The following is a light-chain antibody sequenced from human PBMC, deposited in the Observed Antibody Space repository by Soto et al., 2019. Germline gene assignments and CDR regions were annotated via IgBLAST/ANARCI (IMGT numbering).Light chain of an antibody. CDR3: ATWDDRLDTLL. V-gene: IGLV1-44*01. J-gene: IGLJ2*01. CDR1: NSNIGTNT. Sequence: QSVLTQPPSASGTPGQRVTISCSGSNSNIGTNTVNWYQQLPGTAPRLLLFSNSQRPSGVPDRFSGSNSGTSAPLAISGLQSDDEADYYCATWDDRLDTLLFGGGTKLTVL. CDR2: SNS.